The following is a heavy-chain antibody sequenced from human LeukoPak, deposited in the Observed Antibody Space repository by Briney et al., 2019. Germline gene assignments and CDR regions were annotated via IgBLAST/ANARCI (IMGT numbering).Heavy chain of an antibody. J-gene: IGHJ5*02. CDR3: ARPELHRSGWFDP. CDR1: GGSFSSYY. V-gene: IGHV4-34*01. D-gene: IGHD1-7*01. Sequence: SETLSLTCAVYGGSFSSYYWSWIRQPPGKGLEWIGEINHSGSTNYNPSLKSRVTISVDTSKNQFPLKLSSVTAADTAVYYCARPELHRSGWFDPWGQGTLVTVSS. CDR2: INHSGST.